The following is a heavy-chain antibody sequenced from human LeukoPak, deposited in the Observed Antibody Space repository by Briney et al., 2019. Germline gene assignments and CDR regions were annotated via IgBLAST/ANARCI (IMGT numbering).Heavy chain of an antibody. J-gene: IGHJ5*02. CDR1: GFDLSTYV. CDR2: ITISGHTK. CDR3: ARGDPHADL. V-gene: IGHV3-48*03. Sequence: GGSLRLSCAASGFDLSTYVMNWGRQAPGKGLEWIADITISGHTKNYADSVKGRFTISRDNARTSLYLQMNSLRVDDTGVYYCARGDPHADLWGQGTLVTVSS.